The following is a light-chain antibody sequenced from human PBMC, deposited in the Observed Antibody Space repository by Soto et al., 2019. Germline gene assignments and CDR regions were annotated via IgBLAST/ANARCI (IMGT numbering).Light chain of an antibody. CDR1: QSVSNS. CDR2: DAS. CDR3: HQRSNWPLT. Sequence: EIVLTQSPATLSLSPGERATLSCRASQSVSNSLAWYQQKVGQAPRLLIYDASNRATGIPARFSGSVSGTDFTLTISSLEPEDFAVYYCHQRSNWPLTFGGGTKVEIK. J-gene: IGKJ4*01. V-gene: IGKV3-11*01.